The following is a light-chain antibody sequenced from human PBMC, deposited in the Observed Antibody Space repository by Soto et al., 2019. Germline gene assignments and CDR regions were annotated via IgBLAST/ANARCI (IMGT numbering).Light chain of an antibody. V-gene: IGLV1-51*01. Sequence: QSVLTQPPSVSAAPGQKVTISCSVSSSNIGNNYVSWYQQLPGTAPKLLIYDNNKRPSGIPDRFSGSKSGTSATLGITGLQTGDEADYYCGTWDSSLSAAVFGTGTKVTVL. CDR3: GTWDSSLSAAV. CDR2: DNN. J-gene: IGLJ1*01. CDR1: SSNIGNNY.